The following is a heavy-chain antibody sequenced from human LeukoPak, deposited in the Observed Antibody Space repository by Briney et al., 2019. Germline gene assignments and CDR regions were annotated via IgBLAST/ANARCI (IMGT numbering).Heavy chain of an antibody. CDR3: ARAVVVPAAIDWFDP. Sequence: SETLSLTCTVSGYSISSGYYWGWIRQPPGKGLEWLGSIYHSGSTYYNPSLKSRVTISVDTSKNQFSLKLSSVTAADTAVYYCARAVVVPAAIDWFDPWGQGTLVTVSS. D-gene: IGHD2-2*02. CDR2: IYHSGST. CDR1: GYSISSGYY. J-gene: IGHJ5*02. V-gene: IGHV4-38-2*02.